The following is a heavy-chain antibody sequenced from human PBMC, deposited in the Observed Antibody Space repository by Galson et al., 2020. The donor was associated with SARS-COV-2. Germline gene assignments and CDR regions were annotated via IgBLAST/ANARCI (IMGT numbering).Heavy chain of an antibody. V-gene: IGHV3-48*03. CDR3: ARDNGDYFSPGYFYL. J-gene: IGHJ2*01. CDR2: ISSSGSTI. Sequence: GGSLRLSCAASGFTFSSYEMNWVRQAPGKGLEWVSYISSSGSTIYYADSVKGRFTISRDNAKNSLYLQMNSLRAEDTAVYYCARDNGDYFSPGYFYLWGRGTLVTVSS. CDR1: GFTFSSYE. D-gene: IGHD4-17*01.